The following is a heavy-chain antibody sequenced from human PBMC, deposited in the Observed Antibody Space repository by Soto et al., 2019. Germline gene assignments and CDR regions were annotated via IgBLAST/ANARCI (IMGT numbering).Heavy chain of an antibody. Sequence: ASVKVSCKASGGTFSSYTISWVRQAPGQGLEWMGRIIPILGIANYAQKFQGRVTITADKSTSTAYMELSSLRSEDTAVYYCARRYYYGSGLNDAFDIWGQGTMVTVSS. D-gene: IGHD3-10*01. V-gene: IGHV1-69*02. CDR2: IIPILGIA. CDR3: ARRYYYGSGLNDAFDI. J-gene: IGHJ3*02. CDR1: GGTFSSYT.